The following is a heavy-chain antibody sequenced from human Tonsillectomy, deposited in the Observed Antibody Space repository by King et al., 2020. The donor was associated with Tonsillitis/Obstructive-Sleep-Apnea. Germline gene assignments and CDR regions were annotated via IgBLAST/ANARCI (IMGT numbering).Heavy chain of an antibody. J-gene: IGHJ6*02. V-gene: IGHV5-10-1*03. CDR3: ARHLAYYDFLDV. Sequence: QLVQSGAEVKKPGESLRISCKGSGYRLTSYWISWVRQMPGKGLEWMGRIDPRDSYTKYSPSFQGHVTISADKSISTAYLQWSSLKASDTAMYYCARHLAYYDFLDVWGQGTTVTVSS. D-gene: IGHD3-3*01. CDR2: IDPRDSYT. CDR1: GYRLTSYW.